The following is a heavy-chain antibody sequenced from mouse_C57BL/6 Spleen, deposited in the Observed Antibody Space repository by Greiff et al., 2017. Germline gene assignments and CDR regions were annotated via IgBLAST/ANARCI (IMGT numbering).Heavy chain of an antibody. CDR1: GFSLTSYG. J-gene: IGHJ1*03. V-gene: IGHV2-2*01. Sequence: QVHVKQSGPGLVQPSQSLSITCTVSGFSLTSYGVHWVRQSPGKGLEWLGVIWSGGSTDYNAAFISRLSISKDNSKSQVFFKMNSLQADDTAIYYCARNWDYGSSYGYFDVWGTGTTVTVSS. CDR3: ARNWDYGSSYGYFDV. D-gene: IGHD1-1*01. CDR2: IWSGGST.